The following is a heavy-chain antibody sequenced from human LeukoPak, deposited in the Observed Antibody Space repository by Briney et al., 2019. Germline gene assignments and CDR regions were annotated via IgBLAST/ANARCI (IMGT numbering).Heavy chain of an antibody. Sequence: SETLSLTCAVYGGSFSGYYWSWIRQPPGKGLEWIGEINHSGSTNYNPSLKSRVTISVDTSKNQFSLKLSSVTAADTAVYYCARRVLRYFDWLPRGYYYYMDVWGKGTTVTVSS. CDR1: GGSFSGYY. D-gene: IGHD3-9*01. CDR2: INHSGST. V-gene: IGHV4-34*01. CDR3: ARRVLRYFDWLPRGYYYYMDV. J-gene: IGHJ6*03.